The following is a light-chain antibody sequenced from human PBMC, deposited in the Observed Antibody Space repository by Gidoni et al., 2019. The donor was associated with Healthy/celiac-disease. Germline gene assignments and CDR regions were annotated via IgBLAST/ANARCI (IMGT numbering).Light chain of an antibody. Sequence: QPVLTQPPSVSRAPGQRVTISCTGSSSNIRAGYDVHWYQQLPGTAPKLLIYGNSNRASGVPDRFSGSKSGTSASLAITGLQAEDEADYYCQSYDSSLSVVFGGGTKLTVL. CDR1: SSNIRAGYD. CDR3: QSYDSSLSVV. J-gene: IGLJ2*01. V-gene: IGLV1-40*01. CDR2: GNS.